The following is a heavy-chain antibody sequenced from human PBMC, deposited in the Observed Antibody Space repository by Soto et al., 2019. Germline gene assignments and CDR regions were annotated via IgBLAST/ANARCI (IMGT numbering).Heavy chain of an antibody. V-gene: IGHV3-33*01. CDR1: GFTFSSYG. D-gene: IGHD3-22*01. J-gene: IGHJ6*02. CDR2: IWYDGSNK. Sequence: QVQLVESGGGVVQPGRSLRLSCAAPGFTFSSYGMHWVRQAPGKGLEWGAVIWYDGSNKYYADSVKGRLTISRDNSKNTLYQQRNILRDEDTAVYYCARSDSMGYYYYGMDVWGQGTTVTVSS. CDR3: ARSDSMGYYYYGMDV.